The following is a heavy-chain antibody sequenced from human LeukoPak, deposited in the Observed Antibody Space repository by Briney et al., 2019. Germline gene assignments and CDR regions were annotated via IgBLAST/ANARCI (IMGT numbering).Heavy chain of an antibody. CDR1: GGSISSYY. CDR2: IYYSGST. V-gene: IGHV4-59*01. CDR3: ARDWGVSARPGYMDV. Sequence: SETLSLTCTVSGGSISSYYWSWIRQPAGKGLEWIGYIYYSGSTKYNPSLKSRVTISVDTSKNQFSLRLSSVTAADTAVYYCARDWGVSARPGYMDVWGKGTTVTVSS. D-gene: IGHD6-6*01. J-gene: IGHJ6*03.